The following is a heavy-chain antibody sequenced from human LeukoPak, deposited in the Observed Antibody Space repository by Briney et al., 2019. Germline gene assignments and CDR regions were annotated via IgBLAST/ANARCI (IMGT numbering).Heavy chain of an antibody. V-gene: IGHV3-23*05. J-gene: IGHJ4*02. D-gene: IGHD2-8*02. CDR2: IDTSGGRT. Sequence: TRELTLEAGGFSFSRCALNWVGQAPGKRMEWVSTIDTSGGRTYYAESVEGRFTISRDNSKNTLYLQMNSLRAEDTAVYYCANRGSSTGYFDYWGQGTLVTVSP. CDR1: GFSFSRCA. CDR3: ANRGSSTGYFDY.